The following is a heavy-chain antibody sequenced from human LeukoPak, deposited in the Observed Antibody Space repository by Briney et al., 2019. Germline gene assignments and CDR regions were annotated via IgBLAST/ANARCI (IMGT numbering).Heavy chain of an antibody. CDR1: GFTFSSYA. D-gene: IGHD6-13*01. V-gene: IGHV3-23*01. Sequence: GGSLRLSCAASGFTFSSYAMNWVRQAPGKGLEWVSVISHSGGSTYYADSVKGRFTISRDNSKNTLYLQMNSLRAEDTAVYYCANGRSSNWRSSCDYWGQGTLVTVSS. CDR2: ISHSGGST. J-gene: IGHJ4*02. CDR3: ANGRSSNWRSSCDY.